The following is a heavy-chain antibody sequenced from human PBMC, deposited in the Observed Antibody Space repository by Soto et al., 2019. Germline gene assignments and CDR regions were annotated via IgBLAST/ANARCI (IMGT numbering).Heavy chain of an antibody. CDR2: ISGTGTTT. CDR1: GFTFSSYA. CDR3: VKAVYLLDFDY. Sequence: GGSLRLSCAASGFTFSSYAMTWVRQAPGKGLEWVSTISGTGTTTYYADSVKGRFNISRDNSKHTLYLQMNSLRTEDTAVYYCVKAVYLLDFDYWGQGTLVTVSS. D-gene: IGHD2-8*01. V-gene: IGHV3-23*01. J-gene: IGHJ4*02.